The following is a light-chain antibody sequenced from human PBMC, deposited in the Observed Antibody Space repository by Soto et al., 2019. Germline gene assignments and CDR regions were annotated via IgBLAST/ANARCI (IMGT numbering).Light chain of an antibody. CDR2: GVT. V-gene: IGLV2-23*02. CDR1: RSDIGSYNS. J-gene: IGLJ3*02. CDR3: FSYAGSSTWV. Sequence: QSALTQPASLSGSPGQSITISCTGTRSDIGSYNSIAWYQQHPGKAPRVVIFGVTKRPSGISDRFSGSKSGYTASLTISGLQAEDEADYFCFSYAGSSTWVFGGGTKVTRP.